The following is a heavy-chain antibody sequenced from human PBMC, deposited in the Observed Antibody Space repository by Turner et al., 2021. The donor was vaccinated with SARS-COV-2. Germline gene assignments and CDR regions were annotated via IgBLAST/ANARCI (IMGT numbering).Heavy chain of an antibody. CDR3: AKQLGLYSNPMYYFDY. Sequence: QVQLVESGGGVVQPGRSLRLSLAASGFTFSSYGRPWVRQAPGKGLEWVAVISYDGSNKYYADSVKGRFTISRDNSKNTLYLQMNSLRAEDTAVYYCAKQLGLYSNPMYYFDYWGQGTLVTVSS. CDR2: ISYDGSNK. J-gene: IGHJ4*02. V-gene: IGHV3-30*18. CDR1: GFTFSSYG. D-gene: IGHD4-4*01.